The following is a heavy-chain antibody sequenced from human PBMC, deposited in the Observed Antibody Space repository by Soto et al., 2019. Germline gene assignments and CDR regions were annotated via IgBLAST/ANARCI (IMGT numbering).Heavy chain of an antibody. J-gene: IGHJ4*02. Sequence: SETLSLTCTVSGGSISSSSYYWGWIRQPPGKGLEWIGSIYYSGSTYYNPSLKSRVTISVDTSKNQFSLKLSSVTAADTAVYYCATHPRRYDILTGYADYWGQGTLVTSPQ. CDR3: ATHPRRYDILTGYADY. CDR1: GGSISSSSYY. V-gene: IGHV4-39*01. D-gene: IGHD3-9*01. CDR2: IYYSGST.